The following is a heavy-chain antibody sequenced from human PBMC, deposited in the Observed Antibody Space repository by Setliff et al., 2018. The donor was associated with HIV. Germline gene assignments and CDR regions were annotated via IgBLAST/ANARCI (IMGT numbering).Heavy chain of an antibody. V-gene: IGHV1-8*02. CDR2: MIPKSGNT. CDR1: GYTFTGYY. CDR3: ARGGGSSYLYDSRGSEYFQF. J-gene: IGHJ1*01. D-gene: IGHD3-22*01. Sequence: ASVKVSCKASGYTFTGYYMHWVRQAPGQGLEWLGLMIPKSGNTGYAQKFQGRVTMTRDTSISTAFMELSSLTSEDSAVYYCARGGGSSYLYDSRGSEYFQFWGQGALVTVSS.